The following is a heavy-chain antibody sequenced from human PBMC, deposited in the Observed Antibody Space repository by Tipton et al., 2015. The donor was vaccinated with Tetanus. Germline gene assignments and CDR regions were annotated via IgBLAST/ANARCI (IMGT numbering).Heavy chain of an antibody. CDR2: IYYSGST. CDR1: GGSISSGDYY. CDR3: AREGYYDSSGEIDY. Sequence: LRLSCTVSGGSISSGDYYWSWIRQPPGKGLEWIGYIYYSGSTYHNPSLKSRVTISVDTSKNQFSLKLSSVTAADTAVYYCAREGYYDSSGEIDYWGQGTLVTVSS. V-gene: IGHV4-30-4*01. D-gene: IGHD3-22*01. J-gene: IGHJ4*02.